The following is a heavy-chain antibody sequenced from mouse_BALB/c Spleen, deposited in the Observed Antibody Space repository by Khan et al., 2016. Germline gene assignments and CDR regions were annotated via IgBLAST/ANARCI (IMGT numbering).Heavy chain of an antibody. D-gene: IGHD4-1*01. CDR2: ISYSGST. J-gene: IGHJ3*01. Sequence: VQLQQSGPGLVKPSQSLSLTCTVTGYSITSDYAWNWIRQFPGNKLEWMGYISYSGSTSYNPSLKSRISITRDTSKNQFFLQLNSVTTEDTATYYCARGGTGTSWFAYWGQGTLVTVSA. V-gene: IGHV3-2*02. CDR3: ARGGTGTSWFAY. CDR1: GYSITSDYA.